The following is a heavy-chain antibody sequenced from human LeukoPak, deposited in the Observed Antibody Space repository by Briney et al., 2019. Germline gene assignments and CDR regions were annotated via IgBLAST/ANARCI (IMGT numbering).Heavy chain of an antibody. V-gene: IGHV3-23*01. CDR1: GFTFSSYA. Sequence: GGSLRLSCAASGFTFSSYAMSLVRQAPGKGLEWVSAISGSGGSTYYADSVKGRFTISRDNSKNTLYLQMNSLRAEDTAVYYCAKCRTRYSGYDFSDYWGQGTLVTVSS. CDR3: AKCRTRYSGYDFSDY. CDR2: ISGSGGST. J-gene: IGHJ4*02. D-gene: IGHD5-12*01.